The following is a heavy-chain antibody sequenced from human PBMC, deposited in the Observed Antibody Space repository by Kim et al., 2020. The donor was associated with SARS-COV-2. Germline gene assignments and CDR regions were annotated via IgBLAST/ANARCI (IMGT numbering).Heavy chain of an antibody. Sequence: GGSLRLSCAASGFTFDNYAMNWVRQAPGKGLEWVSFIKGGGGYTFYADSVKGRFTITRDNSKNTLYLQMNNLRAEDTAVYYCAKCGSSYGNDAFDIWGQGTVVTVSS. V-gene: IGHV3-23*01. D-gene: IGHD5-18*01. CDR3: AKCGSSYGNDAFDI. CDR1: GFTFDNYA. J-gene: IGHJ3*02. CDR2: IKGGGGYT.